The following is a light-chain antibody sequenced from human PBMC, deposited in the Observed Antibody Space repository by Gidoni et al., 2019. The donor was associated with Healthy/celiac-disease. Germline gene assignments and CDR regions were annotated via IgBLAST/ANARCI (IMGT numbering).Light chain of an antibody. V-gene: IGKV2-28*01. J-gene: IGKJ2*01. Sequence: DIVMTQSPLSLPVTPGEPASISCRSSQSLLHSNGYNYLDWDLQKPGQSPQLLIDLGSNRASGVPDRFSGSGSGTDFTLKISRVEAEDVGVYYCMQALQTPRTFXXXTKLETK. CDR2: LGS. CDR1: QSLLHSNGYNY. CDR3: MQALQTPRT.